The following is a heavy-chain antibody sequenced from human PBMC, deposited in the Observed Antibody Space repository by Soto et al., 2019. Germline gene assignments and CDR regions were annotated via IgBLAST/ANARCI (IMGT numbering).Heavy chain of an antibody. CDR1: GDIFSNYA. V-gene: IGHV3-23*01. Sequence: GGSLRLSSAASGDIFSNYAMTWVRQAPGKGLEWVSSINNNGGGTYYADSVKGRFTISRDNSKNTLYLQINSLRAEDTAVYFCAKDLGDYWGRGTLVTVSS. J-gene: IGHJ4*02. CDR2: INNNGGGT. CDR3: AKDLGDY. D-gene: IGHD7-27*01.